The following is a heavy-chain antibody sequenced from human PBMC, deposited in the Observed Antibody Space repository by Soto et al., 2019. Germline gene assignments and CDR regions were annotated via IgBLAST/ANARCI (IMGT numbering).Heavy chain of an antibody. J-gene: IGHJ3*02. CDR1: GYTFTSYY. V-gene: IGHV1-46*01. CDR2: INPSGGST. D-gene: IGHD2-2*01. CDR3: VSSTIPDAFDI. Sequence: QVQLVQSGAEVKKPGASVKVSCKASGYTFTSYYMHWVRRAPGQGLVWMGIINPSGGSTTYAQKFQGRVTMTRDTSTSTVYMDLSSLRSEDTAVYYCVSSTIPDAFDIWGQGTMVTVSS.